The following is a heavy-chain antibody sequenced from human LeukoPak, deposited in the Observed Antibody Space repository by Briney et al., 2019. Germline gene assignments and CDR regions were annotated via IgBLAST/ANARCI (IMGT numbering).Heavy chain of an antibody. J-gene: IGHJ3*01. CDR3: ARWALKSAFDV. CDR2: MYHSGST. V-gene: IGHV4-59*01. CDR1: GGSISSYY. Sequence: SETLSLTCTVSGGSISSYYWSWIRQPPGKGLEWIGYMYHSGSTNYNPSLKSRVTISVDTSKNQFSLKLSSVTVADTAVYYCARWALKSAFDVWGQGTMVTVSS.